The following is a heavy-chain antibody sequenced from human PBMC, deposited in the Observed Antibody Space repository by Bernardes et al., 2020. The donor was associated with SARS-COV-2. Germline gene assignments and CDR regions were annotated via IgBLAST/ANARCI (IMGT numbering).Heavy chain of an antibody. J-gene: IGHJ5*02. V-gene: IGHV4-34*01. CDR1: GGSFSGYY. CDR3: ARARCALRSSTSCYTGFWFDP. CDR2: IYHIGST. Sequence: LSLTCPVYGGSFSGYYWSWIRQPPGKGLEWIGEIYHIGSTNYNPSLKSRVTISVDTSKNQFSLKLSSVTAADTAVYYCARARCALRSSTSCYTGFWFDPWGQGTLVTVSS. D-gene: IGHD2-2*02.